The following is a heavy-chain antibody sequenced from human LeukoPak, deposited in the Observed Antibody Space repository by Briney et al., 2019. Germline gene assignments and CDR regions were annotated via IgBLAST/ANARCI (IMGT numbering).Heavy chain of an antibody. CDR2: INPNSGGT. CDR3: ARADIVATIFFDY. J-gene: IGHJ4*02. D-gene: IGHD5-12*01. V-gene: IGHV1-2*02. Sequence: ASVKVSCKASGYTFTGYYMHWVRQAPGQGLEWMGWINPNSGGTNYAQKFQGRVTMTWDTSISTAYMELSRLRSDDTAVYYCARADIVATIFFDYWGQGTLVTVSS. CDR1: GYTFTGYY.